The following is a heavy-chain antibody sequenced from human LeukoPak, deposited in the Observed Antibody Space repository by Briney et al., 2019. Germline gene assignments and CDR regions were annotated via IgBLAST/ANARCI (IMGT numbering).Heavy chain of an antibody. V-gene: IGHV1-2*02. Sequence: EASVKVSCKASGYTFTGYYMHWVRQAPGQGLEWMGWINPNSGGTNYAQKFQGRVTMTRDTSISTAYMELSRLRSDDTAVYYCARASRHEWLSVDFDYWGQGTLVTVSS. CDR3: ARASRHEWLSVDFDY. CDR2: INPNSGGT. D-gene: IGHD3-3*01. CDR1: GYTFTGYY. J-gene: IGHJ4*02.